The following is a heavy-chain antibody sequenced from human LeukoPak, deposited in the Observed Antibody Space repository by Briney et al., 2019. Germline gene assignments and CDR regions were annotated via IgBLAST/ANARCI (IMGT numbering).Heavy chain of an antibody. J-gene: IGHJ5*02. D-gene: IGHD5-18*01. V-gene: IGHV4-4*07. Sequence: SETLSLTCTVSGGSISSYYWSWIRQPAGKGLEWIGRFYTSGSTNYNPSLMSRVTMSVDTSKNQFSLKLSSVTAADTAVYYCARLTKNSYGYNWFDPWGQGTLVTVSS. CDR1: GGSISSYY. CDR3: ARLTKNSYGYNWFDP. CDR2: FYTSGST.